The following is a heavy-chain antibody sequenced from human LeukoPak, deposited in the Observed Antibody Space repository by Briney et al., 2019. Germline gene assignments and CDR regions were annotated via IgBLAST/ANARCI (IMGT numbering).Heavy chain of an antibody. D-gene: IGHD3-22*01. J-gene: IGHJ4*02. CDR2: INTYTGNP. CDR3: ARWDYDSSGYALYYFDY. V-gene: IGHV7-4-1*02. Sequence: GASVKVSCKASGYTFTNYAINWVRQAPGQGLEWMGWINTYTGNPTYAQGFTGRFVFSLDTSVSTAYLQISSLKAEDTAVYYCARWDYDSSGYALYYFDYWGQGTLVTVSS. CDR1: GYTFTNYA.